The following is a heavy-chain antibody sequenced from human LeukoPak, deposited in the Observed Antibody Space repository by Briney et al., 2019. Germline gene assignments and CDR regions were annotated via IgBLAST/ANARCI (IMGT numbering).Heavy chain of an antibody. V-gene: IGHV3-49*03. CDR1: EFTFGGYG. CDR2: IRSKAYGGTT. J-gene: IGHJ6*02. Sequence: GGSLRLSCTTSGFTASEFTFGGYGVSWFRQAPGKGLEWVGFIRSKAYGGTTEYAASVKGRFTISRDDSKSIAYLQMNSLKTEDTAVYYCTRCEGYYDRSGTPAKGWGQGTTVTVSS. D-gene: IGHD3-22*01. CDR3: TRCEGYYDRSGTPAKG.